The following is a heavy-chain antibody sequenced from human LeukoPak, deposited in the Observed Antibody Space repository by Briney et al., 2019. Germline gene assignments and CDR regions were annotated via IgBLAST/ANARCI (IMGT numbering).Heavy chain of an antibody. CDR1: GYTFTSYG. CDR2: ISAYNGNT. CDR3: ARVEEDIVVVPAAIYYYYYMDV. J-gene: IGHJ6*03. Sequence: ASVKVSCKASGYTFTSYGISWVRQAPGQGLEWMGWISAYNGNTNYAQKLQGRVTMTTDTSTSTAYMELRSLRSDDTAVYYCARVEEDIVVVPAAIYYYYYMDVWGKGTTVTVFS. D-gene: IGHD2-2*02. V-gene: IGHV1-18*01.